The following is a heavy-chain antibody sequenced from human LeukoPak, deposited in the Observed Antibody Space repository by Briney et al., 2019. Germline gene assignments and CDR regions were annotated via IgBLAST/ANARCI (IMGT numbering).Heavy chain of an antibody. Sequence: SETLSLTCTVSGGSISSYYWSWIRQPAGKGLEWIGRIYTSGSTNYNPSLKSRVTISVDTSKNQFSLKLSTVTAADTAVYYCARGDYYGSGSYYNAFYYFDYWGQGTLVTVSS. D-gene: IGHD3-10*01. J-gene: IGHJ4*02. CDR2: IYTSGST. CDR3: ARGDYYGSGSYYNAFYYFDY. V-gene: IGHV4-4*07. CDR1: GGSISSYY.